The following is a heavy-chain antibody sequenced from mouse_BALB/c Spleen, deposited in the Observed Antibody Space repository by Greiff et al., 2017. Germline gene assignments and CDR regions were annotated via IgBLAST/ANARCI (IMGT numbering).Heavy chain of an antibody. Sequence: VQLVESGAELVRPGVSVKISCKGSGYTFTDYAMHWVKQSHAKSLEWIGVISTYYGDASYNQKFKGKATMTVDKSSSTAYMELARLTSEDSAIYYCANGDYGSSAMDYWGQGTSVTVSS. CDR1: GYTFTDYA. CDR2: ISTYYGDA. J-gene: IGHJ4*01. D-gene: IGHD1-1*01. V-gene: IGHV1S137*01. CDR3: ANGDYGSSAMDY.